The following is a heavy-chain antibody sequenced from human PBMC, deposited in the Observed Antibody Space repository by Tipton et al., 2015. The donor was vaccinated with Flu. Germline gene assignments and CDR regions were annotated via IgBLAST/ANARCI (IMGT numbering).Heavy chain of an antibody. Sequence: TLSLTCSVSGDSIASDYYWGWIRQPPGKGLEWIGNIHHTGTTYYNPSLRSRVSIIRDRSKNQFSLKLSFVTAADTAVYCCARRDYSNYVSVPKNWFDSWGQGILVTVSS. J-gene: IGHJ5*01. CDR3: ARRDYSNYVSVPKNWFDS. V-gene: IGHV4-38-2*01. CDR1: GDSIASDYY. D-gene: IGHD4-11*01. CDR2: IHHTGTT.